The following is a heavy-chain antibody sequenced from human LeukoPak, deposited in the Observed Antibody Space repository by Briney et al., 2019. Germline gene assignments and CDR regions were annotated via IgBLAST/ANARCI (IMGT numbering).Heavy chain of an antibody. Sequence: SQTLSLTCTVSGGTISSGGYYWSWLRQHPGKGLEGIVYIYYSGSTYYNPSLKSRVTISVDTSKNQFSLKLSSVTAADTAVHYCARDSAYYYYGMDVWGQGTTVTVSS. V-gene: IGHV4-31*03. CDR3: ARDSAYYYYGMDV. D-gene: IGHD1-26*01. CDR1: GGTISSGGYY. CDR2: IYYSGST. J-gene: IGHJ6*02.